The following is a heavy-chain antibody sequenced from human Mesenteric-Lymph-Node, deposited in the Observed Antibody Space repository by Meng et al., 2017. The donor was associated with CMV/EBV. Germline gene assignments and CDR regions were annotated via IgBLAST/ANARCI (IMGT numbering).Heavy chain of an antibody. D-gene: IGHD6-19*01. CDR2: ISAYNGNT. V-gene: IGHV1-18*01. CDR1: GYTFTSYG. Sequence: ASVKVSCKASGYTFTSYGISWVRQAPGQGLEWMGWISAYNGNTNYAQKLQGRVTMTTDTSTSTAYMELRSLRSDDTAVYYCARSRIAVAAEDEVGLLRSPLGTNFDPWGQGTLVTVSS. CDR3: ARSRIAVAAEDEVGLLRSPLGTNFDP. J-gene: IGHJ5*02.